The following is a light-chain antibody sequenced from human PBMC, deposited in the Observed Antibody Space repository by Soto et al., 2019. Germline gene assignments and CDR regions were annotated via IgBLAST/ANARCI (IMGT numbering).Light chain of an antibody. CDR3: SSYTISSNYV. CDR1: SSDIGGYTY. V-gene: IGLV2-14*01. Sequence: LTQPASVSGSPGQSITISCTGTSSDIGGYTYVSWYQQHPGKAPKLLIYEVSNRPSGVSNRFSGSKSDNTASLTISGLQAEDEADYYCSSYTISSNYVFGTGTKVTVL. CDR2: EVS. J-gene: IGLJ1*01.